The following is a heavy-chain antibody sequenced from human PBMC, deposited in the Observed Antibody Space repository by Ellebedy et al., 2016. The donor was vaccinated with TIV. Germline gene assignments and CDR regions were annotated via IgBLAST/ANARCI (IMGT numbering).Heavy chain of an antibody. J-gene: IGHJ6*02. Sequence: GSLRLXCTVSGGSISSYYWSWIRQPAGKGLERIGRIYTSGSTNYNPSLKSRVTMSVDTSKNQFSLKLSSVTAADTAVYYCASVEYGMDVWGQGTTVTVSS. CDR2: IYTSGST. V-gene: IGHV4-4*07. CDR3: ASVEYGMDV. CDR1: GGSISSYY.